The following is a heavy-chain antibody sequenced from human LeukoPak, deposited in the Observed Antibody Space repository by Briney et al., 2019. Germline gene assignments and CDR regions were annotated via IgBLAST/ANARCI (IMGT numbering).Heavy chain of an antibody. CDR3: ARDGDMVSFDY. D-gene: IGHD3-10*01. CDR1: GFTFSSYW. CDR2: IKQDGSEK. J-gene: IGHJ4*02. V-gene: IGHV3-7*03. Sequence: GGSLRLSCAASGFTFSSYWMSWVRQAPGKGLEWVANIKQDGSEKYYVDSVKGRFTISRDNAKNSLYLQMGSLRAEDTAVYYCARDGDMVSFDYWGQGTLVTVSS.